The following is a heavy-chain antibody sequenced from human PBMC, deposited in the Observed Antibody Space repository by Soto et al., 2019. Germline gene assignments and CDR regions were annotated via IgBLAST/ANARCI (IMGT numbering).Heavy chain of an antibody. CDR3: AKENGYSSSWFEFDY. CDR1: GFTFSSYA. CDR2: ISGSGGST. Sequence: PGGSLRLSCGASGFTFSSYAMSWVRQAPGKELEWVSAISGSGGSTYYADSVKGRFTISRDNSKNTLYLQMNSLRAEDTAVYYCAKENGYSSSWFEFDYWGQGTLVTVSS. V-gene: IGHV3-23*01. J-gene: IGHJ4*02. D-gene: IGHD6-13*01.